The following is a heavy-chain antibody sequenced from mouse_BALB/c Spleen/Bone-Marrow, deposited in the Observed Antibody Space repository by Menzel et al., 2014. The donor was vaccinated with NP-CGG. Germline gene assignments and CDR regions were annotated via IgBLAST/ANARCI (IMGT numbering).Heavy chain of an antibody. D-gene: IGHD1-1*01. CDR1: GFNIKDYY. J-gene: IGHJ2*01. Sequence: VQLQQSGAEFVRPGALVKLSCNASGFNIKDYYMHWVKQRPEQGLEWIGWIDPENGNTIYDPKFPGKASITADTSSNTAYLQLSSLTSEDTAVYYCTRWVYYGSSYFDHWGQGTTLTVSS. V-gene: IGHV14-1*02. CDR3: TRWVYYGSSYFDH. CDR2: IDPENGNT.